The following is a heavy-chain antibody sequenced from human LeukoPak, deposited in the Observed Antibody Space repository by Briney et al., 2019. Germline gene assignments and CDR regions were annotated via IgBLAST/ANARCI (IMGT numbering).Heavy chain of an antibody. D-gene: IGHD6-19*01. V-gene: IGHV3-23*01. J-gene: IGHJ3*02. CDR1: GFTFSSYA. CDR3: AMTHSSGTDAFDI. Sequence: GGSLRLSCAASGFTFSSYAMSWVRQAPGKGLEWVSAISGSGGSTYYADSVKGRFTISRDNSKNTLYLQMSSLRAEDTAVYYCAMTHSSGTDAFDIWGPGTMVTVSS. CDR2: ISGSGGST.